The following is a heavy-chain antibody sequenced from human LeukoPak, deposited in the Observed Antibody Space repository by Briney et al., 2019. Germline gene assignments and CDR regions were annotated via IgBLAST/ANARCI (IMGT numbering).Heavy chain of an antibody. V-gene: IGHV3-30*03. Sequence: GRSLRLSCAASGFSFSSYGMHWVRQAPGKGLEWVAVISYDGSNEYFADSVKGRFTVSRGNSKNTLYLQMNSLRPEDTAVYYCARGRTVTNDFDLWGRGTLLTVSS. CDR3: ARGRTVTNDFDL. CDR2: ISYDGSNE. D-gene: IGHD4-17*01. J-gene: IGHJ2*01. CDR1: GFSFSSYG.